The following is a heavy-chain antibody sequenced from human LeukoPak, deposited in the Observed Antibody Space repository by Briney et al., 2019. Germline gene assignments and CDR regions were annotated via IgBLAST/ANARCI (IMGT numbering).Heavy chain of an antibody. V-gene: IGHV3-7*04. CDR3: ARNRVVVPAAP. CDR2: IKHDGSEK. Sequence: GGSLRLSCTASGFTFSSYWMSWVRVRQAPGKGLEWVANIKHDGSEKYYVDSVKGRFTIPRDNAKDSLYLQMNSLRPEDTAVYYCARNRVVVPAAPWGQGTLVTVSS. CDR1: GFTFSSYW. D-gene: IGHD2-21*01. J-gene: IGHJ5*02.